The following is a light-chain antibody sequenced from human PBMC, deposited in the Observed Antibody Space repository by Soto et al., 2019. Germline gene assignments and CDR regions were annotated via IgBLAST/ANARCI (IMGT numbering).Light chain of an antibody. Sequence: EIVLTQSPATLSLSPGERATLSCRASQSVSGQLAWYQQKPGQAPRLLIYNSSNRATGIPARFSGSGSETDFTFTISSLEPEDFAVYYCQQRSNWPLTFGGGTKVEIK. CDR3: QQRSNWPLT. V-gene: IGKV3-11*01. J-gene: IGKJ4*01. CDR1: QSVSGQ. CDR2: NSS.